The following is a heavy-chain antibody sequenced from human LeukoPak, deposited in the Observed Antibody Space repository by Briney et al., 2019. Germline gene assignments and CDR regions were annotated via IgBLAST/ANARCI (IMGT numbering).Heavy chain of an antibody. Sequence: PSETLSLTCTVSGASVSSYFWSWIRQPAGQGLEWIGRIYSSGSTNYNPSLKSRVTVSIDKSKNQLSLKVNSVTAADTAVYYCARDGMKVGSGGDTSSYYYVYYMDIWGKGTTVTVFS. J-gene: IGHJ6*03. V-gene: IGHV4-4*07. D-gene: IGHD3-16*01. CDR2: IYSSGST. CDR1: GASVSSYF. CDR3: ARDGMKVGSGGDTSSYYYVYYMDI.